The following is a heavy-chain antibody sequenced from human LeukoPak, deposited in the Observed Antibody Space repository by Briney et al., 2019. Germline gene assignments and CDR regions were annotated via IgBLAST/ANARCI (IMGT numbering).Heavy chain of an antibody. Sequence: GESLKISCKGSGYSFTSSWIGWVRQMPGKGLEWMGIIHPSDSDTRYSPSFQGQVTISADKSISTAYLQWSSLKASDSGVYYCATGIAAAAVTKFDYWSQGTLVTVSS. CDR1: GYSFTSSW. CDR2: IHPSDSDT. CDR3: ATGIAAAAVTKFDY. D-gene: IGHD6-13*01. J-gene: IGHJ4*02. V-gene: IGHV5-51*01.